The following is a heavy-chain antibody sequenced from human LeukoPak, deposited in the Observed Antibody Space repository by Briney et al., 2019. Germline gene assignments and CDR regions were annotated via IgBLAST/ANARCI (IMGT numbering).Heavy chain of an antibody. CDR3: ARARSTVLNAAYDS. V-gene: IGHV1-69*05. CDR2: IIPVFHTT. Sequence: SVKVSCKASGGSFRGHGISWVRQAPGQGPHWMGGIIPVFHTTNYAQEFQGRVTLIIDESTSMAYMELSSLRSDDTAVYFCARARSTVLNAAYDSWGQGTMVTVSS. J-gene: IGHJ3*02. D-gene: IGHD2-2*01. CDR1: GGSFRGHG.